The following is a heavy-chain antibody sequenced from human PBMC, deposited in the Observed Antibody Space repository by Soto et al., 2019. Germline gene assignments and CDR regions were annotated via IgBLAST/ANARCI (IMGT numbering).Heavy chain of an antibody. CDR2: MYNTGST. CDR3: ALDLWGYCGTDCYPLDV. J-gene: IGHJ6*02. CDR1: GVSIIGYY. V-gene: IGHV4-59*01. Sequence: PSETLSLTCTVSGVSIIGYYWSWILQPPGKGLEWIGYMYNTGSTVYNPSFKSRVTISVDTSKNQFSLKLNSVTAADTSLYYCALDLWGYCGTDCYPLDVWGQGTTVTVSS. D-gene: IGHD2-21*02.